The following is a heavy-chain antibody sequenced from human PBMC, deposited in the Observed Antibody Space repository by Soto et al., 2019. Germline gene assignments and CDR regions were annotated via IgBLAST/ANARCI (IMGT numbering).Heavy chain of an antibody. CDR1: GLTYTSYG. CDR3: AREGADGGNGDYYYYGTDV. V-gene: IGHV1-18*01. CDR2: ISAYNGNT. Sequence: ASVKASCKASGLTYTSYGISWVRQENGKGREWMGWISAYNGNTNYAQKPQGRVTMTTDTSTSTAYMELRSLRSDDTAVYNCAREGADGGNGDYYYYGTDVWGQGTTVTVSS. D-gene: IGHD2-15*01. J-gene: IGHJ6*02.